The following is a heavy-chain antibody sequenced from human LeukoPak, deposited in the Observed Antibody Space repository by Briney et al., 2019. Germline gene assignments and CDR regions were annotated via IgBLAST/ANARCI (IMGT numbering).Heavy chain of an antibody. Sequence: SETLSLTCAVYGGSFSGYYWTWIGEAPGKGLEWIGEINPSGRISHNPSLKSRLTISVDASKNQFSLNRRSLTAADTAVYYCARGRQEVSMIVVVMTAVSYYLDVWGKGTTVTVS. J-gene: IGHJ6*03. CDR2: INPSGRI. D-gene: IGHD3-22*01. CDR3: ARGRQEVSMIVVVMTAVSYYLDV. CDR1: GGSFSGYY. V-gene: IGHV4-34*01.